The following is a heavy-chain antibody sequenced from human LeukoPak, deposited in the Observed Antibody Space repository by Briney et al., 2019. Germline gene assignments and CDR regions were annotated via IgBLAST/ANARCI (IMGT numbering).Heavy chain of an antibody. Sequence: SETLSLTCAVYGGSFSGYYWSWIRQPPGKGLEWIGEINHSGSTNYNPSLKSRVTISVDTSKNQFSLKLSSVTAADTAVYYCARADTYYYDSSGYFPITTDYWGQGTLVTVSS. CDR1: GGSFSGYY. V-gene: IGHV4-34*01. CDR3: ARADTYYYDSSGYFPITTDY. CDR2: INHSGST. D-gene: IGHD3-22*01. J-gene: IGHJ4*02.